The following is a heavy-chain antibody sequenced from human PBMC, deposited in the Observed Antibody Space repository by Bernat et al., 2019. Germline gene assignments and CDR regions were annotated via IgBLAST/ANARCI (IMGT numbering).Heavy chain of an antibody. CDR3: ARPWNYYDSSGFQKGYDAFDI. CDR1: GGSISSSSYY. J-gene: IGHJ3*02. D-gene: IGHD3-22*01. CDR2: IYYSGST. Sequence: QLQLQESGPGLVKPSETLSLTCTVSGGSISSSSYYWGWIRQPPGKGLEWIGSIYYSGSTYYNPSLKSRVTISVDTSKNQFSLKLSSGTAADTAVYYCARPWNYYDSSGFQKGYDAFDIWGQGTMVTVSS. V-gene: IGHV4-39*01.